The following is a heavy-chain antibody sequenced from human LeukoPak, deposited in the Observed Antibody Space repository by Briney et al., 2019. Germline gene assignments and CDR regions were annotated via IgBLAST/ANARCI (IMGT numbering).Heavy chain of an antibody. Sequence: ASVKVSCKASGYTFTSYAMHWVRQAPGQRLEWMGWINAGNGNTKYSQKFQGRVTITRDTSASTAYTELSSLRSEDTAVYYCARYGDYEDVYAFDIWGQGTMVTVSS. CDR1: GYTFTSYA. J-gene: IGHJ3*02. D-gene: IGHD4-17*01. CDR3: ARYGDYEDVYAFDI. CDR2: INAGNGNT. V-gene: IGHV1-3*01.